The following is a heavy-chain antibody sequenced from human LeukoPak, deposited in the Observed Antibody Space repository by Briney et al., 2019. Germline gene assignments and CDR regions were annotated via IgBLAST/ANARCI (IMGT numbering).Heavy chain of an antibody. CDR1: GFTFSSYS. CDR2: ISSSSSYI. J-gene: IGHJ4*02. Sequence: GGSLRLSCAASGFTFSSYSMNWVRQAPGKGLEWVSSISSSSSYIYYADSVKDRFTISRNNAKNSLYLQMNSLRAEDTAVYYCARDLSVDYYDSSGYNGLGCWGQGTLVTVSS. D-gene: IGHD3-22*01. V-gene: IGHV3-21*01. CDR3: ARDLSVDYYDSSGYNGLGC.